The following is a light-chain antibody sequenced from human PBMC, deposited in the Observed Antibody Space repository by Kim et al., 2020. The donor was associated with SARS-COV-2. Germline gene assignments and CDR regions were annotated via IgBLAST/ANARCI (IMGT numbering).Light chain of an antibody. Sequence: KTVTISCTRSSGRIASNDVQWYQQRPGSAPTTVIYEDNQRPSGVPDRFSGSIDSSSNSASLTISGLKTEDEADYYCQSYDSSNHVVFGGGTQLTVL. J-gene: IGLJ2*01. CDR1: SGRIASND. CDR2: EDN. CDR3: QSYDSSNHVV. V-gene: IGLV6-57*03.